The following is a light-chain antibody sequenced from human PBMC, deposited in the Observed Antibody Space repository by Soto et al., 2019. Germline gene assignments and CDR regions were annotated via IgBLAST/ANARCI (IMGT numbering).Light chain of an antibody. V-gene: IGKV3-15*01. CDR2: GAS. CDR3: QQHNNWPLT. CDR1: QSVSSN. J-gene: IGKJ4*01. Sequence: EIVMTQSPATLSVSPGERATLSCRASQSVSSNLAWYQQKPGQAPRLLVYGASTRANGIPARFSGSGSATQFTLTISSLQSEDFAVYYCQQHNNWPLTFGGGTKVEIK.